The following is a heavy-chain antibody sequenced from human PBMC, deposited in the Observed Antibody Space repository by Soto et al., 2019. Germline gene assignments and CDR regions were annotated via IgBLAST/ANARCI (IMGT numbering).Heavy chain of an antibody. Sequence: PGGSLRLSCAASGFTFSSYSMNWVRQAPGKGLGWVSYISSSSSTIYYADSVKGRFTISRDNAKNSLYLQMNSLRDEDTAVYYCARGRASKVRGVYYYYGMDVWGQGTTVTVSS. V-gene: IGHV3-48*02. CDR3: ARGRASKVRGVYYYYGMDV. CDR1: GFTFSSYS. CDR2: ISSSSSTI. D-gene: IGHD3-10*01. J-gene: IGHJ6*02.